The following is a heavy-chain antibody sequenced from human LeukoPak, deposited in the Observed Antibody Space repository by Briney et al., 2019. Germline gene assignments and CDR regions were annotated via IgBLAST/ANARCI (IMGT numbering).Heavy chain of an antibody. Sequence: GGSLRLSCAASGFTFSSYGMHWVRQAPGKGLEWVAFIRYDGSNKYYADSVKGRFTISRDNSKNTLYLQMNSLRAEDTAVYYCAKDSPIQKWLNFDYWGQGTLVTVST. V-gene: IGHV3-30*02. CDR3: AKDSPIQKWLNFDY. CDR2: IRYDGSNK. D-gene: IGHD5-18*01. J-gene: IGHJ4*02. CDR1: GFTFSSYG.